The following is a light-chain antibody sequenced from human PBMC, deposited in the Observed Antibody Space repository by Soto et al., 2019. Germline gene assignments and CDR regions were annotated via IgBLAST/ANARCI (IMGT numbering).Light chain of an antibody. J-gene: IGKJ1*01. CDR3: QQANSYPWT. CDR2: GSS. V-gene: IGKV1-12*01. CDR1: QGVSDW. Sequence: DVQMTQYESSVSAAVGDSVTITCRASQGVSDWVAWYQQKPGEAPKLLIYGSSSLLSGVPSRFSGTRSGTDFTLTISSLQPEDFATYYCQQANSYPWTFGQGTKVDIK.